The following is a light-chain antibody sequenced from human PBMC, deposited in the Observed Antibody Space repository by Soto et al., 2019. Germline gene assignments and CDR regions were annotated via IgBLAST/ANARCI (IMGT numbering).Light chain of an antibody. Sequence: AIRMTQSPSSFSASTGDRVTITCRARQGISSYLAWYQQKPGKAPKLLIYAASTLQSGVPSRFSGSGSGTDFTLTISCLQSEDFATYYCPQYYSYPPWTFGQGTKVEIK. CDR3: PQYYSYPPWT. CDR1: QGISSY. CDR2: AAS. J-gene: IGKJ1*01. V-gene: IGKV1-8*01.